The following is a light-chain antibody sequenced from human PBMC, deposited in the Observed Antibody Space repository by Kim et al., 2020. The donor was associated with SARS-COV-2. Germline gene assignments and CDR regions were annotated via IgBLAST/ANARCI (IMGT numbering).Light chain of an antibody. CDR2: LVS. V-gene: IGKV2-28*01. J-gene: IGKJ4*01. CDR1: QSLLHSNGNTY. CDR3: MQALISPLT. Sequence: EIVMTQSPLSLPVTPGEPASISCRSSQSLLHSNGNTYLDWYVQKPGQSPQLLIYLVSVRASGVPDRISGSGSGTTFTLKISRVEADDVGVYYCMQALISPLTFGGGTKVDIK.